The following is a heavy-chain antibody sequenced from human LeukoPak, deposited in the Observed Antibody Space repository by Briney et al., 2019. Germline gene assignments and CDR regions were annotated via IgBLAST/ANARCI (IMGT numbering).Heavy chain of an antibody. D-gene: IGHD3/OR15-3a*01. CDR1: GDSVTSFY. CDR2: VSSDGTT. J-gene: IGHJ4*02. Sequence: SETLSLTCSVSGDSVTSFYWSWIRQPPGKGLEWIGYVSSDGTTNYTPSLRSRVIMSVDTAKKHNSLNLTSVTAADTATYYCARLDCFGYGFYNHWGRGTLVTVSS. CDR3: ARLDCFGYGFYNH. V-gene: IGHV4-59*08.